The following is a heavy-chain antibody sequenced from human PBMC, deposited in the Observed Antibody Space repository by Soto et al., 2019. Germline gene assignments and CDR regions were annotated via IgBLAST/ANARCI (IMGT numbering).Heavy chain of an antibody. CDR3: AKDKIRSQFGPIAARQRYYYYYGMDV. V-gene: IGHV3-30*18. D-gene: IGHD6-6*01. CDR2: ISYDGSNK. Sequence: PGGSLRLSCAASGFTFSSYGMHWVRQAPGKGLEWVAVISYDGSNKYYADSVKGRFTISRDNSKNTLYLQMNSLRAEDTAVYYCAKDKIRSQFGPIAARQRYYYYYGMDVWGQGTTVTVSS. CDR1: GFTFSSYG. J-gene: IGHJ6*02.